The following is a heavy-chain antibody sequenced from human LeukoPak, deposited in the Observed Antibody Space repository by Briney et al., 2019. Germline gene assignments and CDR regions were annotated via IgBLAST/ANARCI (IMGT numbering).Heavy chain of an antibody. D-gene: IGHD6-19*01. J-gene: IGHJ5*02. Sequence: PSETLSLTCTVSGGSISSYYWSWIRQPPGKGLEWIGYIYYSGSTNYNPSLKSRVTISVDTSKNQFSLKLSSVTAADTAVYYCARGDGGYSSGWYNGFDPWGQGTLVTVSP. CDR2: IYYSGST. CDR3: ARGDGGYSSGWYNGFDP. V-gene: IGHV4-59*01. CDR1: GGSISSYY.